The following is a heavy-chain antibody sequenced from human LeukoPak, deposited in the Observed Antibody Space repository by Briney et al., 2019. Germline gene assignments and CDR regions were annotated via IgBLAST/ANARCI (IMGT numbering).Heavy chain of an antibody. Sequence: SVKVSCTASGGTFSSYAISWVRQAPGQGLEWMGGIIPIFGTANYAQKFQGRVTITAVESTSTAYMELSSLRSEDTAVYYCARSPGVVVTLYYFDYWGQGTLVTVSS. CDR3: ARSPGVVVTLYYFDY. D-gene: IGHD3-22*01. V-gene: IGHV1-69*13. J-gene: IGHJ4*02. CDR2: IIPIFGTA. CDR1: GGTFSSYA.